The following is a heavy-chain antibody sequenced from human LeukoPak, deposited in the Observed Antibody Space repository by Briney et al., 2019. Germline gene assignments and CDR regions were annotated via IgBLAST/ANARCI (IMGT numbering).Heavy chain of an antibody. CDR1: DFSFITYA. Sequence: PGGSLSFSGAASDFSFITYAMSWVRQAPGKGLEWVSTISGGGDATYYADSVKGRFTISRDNSKNTLYLQMNSLRVEDTAVYYCARDSSMLRGPLVIYYFDFWGQGTLVTVSS. J-gene: IGHJ4*02. CDR2: ISGGGDAT. V-gene: IGHV3-23*01. CDR3: ARDSSMLRGPLVIYYFDF. D-gene: IGHD3-10*01.